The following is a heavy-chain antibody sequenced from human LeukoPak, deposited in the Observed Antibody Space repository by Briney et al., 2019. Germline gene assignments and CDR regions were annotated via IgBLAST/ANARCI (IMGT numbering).Heavy chain of an antibody. CDR1: GFTFSSYA. CDR3: ARGDGDGSGSYYNGFLGTFDY. V-gene: IGHV3-30-3*01. CDR2: ISYDGSNK. Sequence: GRSLRLSCAASGFTFSSYAMHWVRQAPGKGLEWVAVISYDGSNKYYADSVKGRFTISRDNSKNTLYLQMNSLRAEDTAVYYCARGDGDGSGSYYNGFLGTFDYWGQGTLVTVSS. J-gene: IGHJ4*02. D-gene: IGHD3-10*01.